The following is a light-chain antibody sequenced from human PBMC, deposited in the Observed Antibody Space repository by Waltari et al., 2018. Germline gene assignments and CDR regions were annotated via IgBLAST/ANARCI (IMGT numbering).Light chain of an antibody. CDR3: QTWDTVIHVV. CDR1: SGHSSYA. J-gene: IGLJ2*01. V-gene: IGLV4-69*01. Sequence: QLVLTQSPSASASLGASVKLTCTLSSGHSSYAIAWHQPQPEKGPRYLMKVNSDGSHSKGDGIPDRFSGSSSGAERYLTISSLQSEDEADYYCQTWDTVIHVVFGGGTKLTVL. CDR2: VNSDGSH.